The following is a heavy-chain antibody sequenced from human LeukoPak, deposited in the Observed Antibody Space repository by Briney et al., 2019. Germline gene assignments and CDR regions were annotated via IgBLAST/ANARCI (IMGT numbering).Heavy chain of an antibody. V-gene: IGHV1-69*01. CDR2: IIPIFGTA. D-gene: IGHD3-10*01. CDR1: GGTFSSYA. J-gene: IGHJ6*03. Sequence: SVKVSCKASGGTFSSYAISWVRQAPGQGLEWMGEIIPIFGTANYARKFQGRVTITADESTSTAYMELSSLRSEDTAVYYCARVRSYYGSGSYFGSLYYMDVWGKGTTVTVSS. CDR3: ARVRSYYGSGSYFGSLYYMDV.